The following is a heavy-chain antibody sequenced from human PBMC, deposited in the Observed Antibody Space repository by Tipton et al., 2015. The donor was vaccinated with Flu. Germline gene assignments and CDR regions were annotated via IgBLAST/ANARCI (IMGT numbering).Heavy chain of an antibody. D-gene: IGHD3-10*01. J-gene: IGHJ6*02. CDR3: AKSGQESGFYYYGMDV. V-gene: IGHV3-23*01. CDR2: ISGGGSNI. CDR1: GFSFSSYV. Sequence: SLRLSCAASGFSFSSYVMSWVRQAPGKGLEWVSAISGGGSNIYYADSVKGRFTISRDNSKNTLFLQMNSLRAEDTAVYYCAKSGQESGFYYYGMDVWGQGTTVTVSS.